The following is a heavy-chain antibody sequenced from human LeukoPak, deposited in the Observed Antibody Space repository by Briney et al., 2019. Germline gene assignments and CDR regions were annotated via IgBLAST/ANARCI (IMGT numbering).Heavy chain of an antibody. J-gene: IGHJ4*02. V-gene: IGHV1-69*13. D-gene: IGHD2-21*02. CDR1: GGTFSSYA. CDR3: ARVSDYYGFDY. CDR2: IIPIFGTA. Sequence: ASVKVSCKASGGTFSSYAISWVRQAPGQGLEWMGGIIPIFGTANYAQKFQGRVTITADESTSTAHMELSSLRSEDTAVYYCARVSDYYGFDYWGQGTLVTVSS.